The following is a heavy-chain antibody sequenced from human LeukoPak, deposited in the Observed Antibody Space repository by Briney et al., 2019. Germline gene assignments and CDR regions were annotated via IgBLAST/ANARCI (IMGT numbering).Heavy chain of an antibody. V-gene: IGHV1-2*06. CDR2: INPNSGGT. CDR1: GYTFTGYY. Sequence: ASVKVSCKASGYTFTGYYMHWVRQAPGQGLEWMGRINPNSGGTNYAQKFQGRVTMTRDTSISTAYMELSRLTSDDTAVYYCAITADYGDYGDAFDIWGQGTMVTVSS. CDR3: AITADYGDYGDAFDI. D-gene: IGHD4-17*01. J-gene: IGHJ3*02.